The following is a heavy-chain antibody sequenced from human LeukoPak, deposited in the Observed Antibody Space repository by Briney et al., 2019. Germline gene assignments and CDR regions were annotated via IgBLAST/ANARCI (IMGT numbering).Heavy chain of an antibody. CDR3: ARLSAAVHLGAFDL. CDR1: GVSISPYY. V-gene: IGHV4-4*09. D-gene: IGHD3-3*01. Sequence: PSETLSLTCAVSGVSISPYYWAWIRQPPGKGLEWIGYIHTSGSNNQYPSLKSRVTISVDKSKNYFSLRLTSVTAADTAVYYCARLSAAVHLGAFDLWGQGTMVTVSS. J-gene: IGHJ3*01. CDR2: IHTSGSN.